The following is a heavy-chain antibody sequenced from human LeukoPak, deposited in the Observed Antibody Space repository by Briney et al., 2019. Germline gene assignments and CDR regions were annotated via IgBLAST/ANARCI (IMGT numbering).Heavy chain of an antibody. J-gene: IGHJ3*01. CDR3: ARVTGSVAAFV. D-gene: IGHD2-15*01. V-gene: IGHV4-61*02. CDR1: LDSITSGSSY. CDR2: IYTTGST. Sequence: SQTLSLTCTHSLDSITSGSSYWSWIRQPAGKGLEWIGRIYTTGSTNYNPFLKSRVTISADTSKNQFSLKLTSVTAADTAVYYCARVTGSVAAFVWGQGTRVTVSS.